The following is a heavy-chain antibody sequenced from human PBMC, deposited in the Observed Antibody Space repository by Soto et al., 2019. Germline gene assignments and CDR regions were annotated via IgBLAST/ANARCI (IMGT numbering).Heavy chain of an antibody. D-gene: IGHD3-16*02. CDR3: TTDRMIMFGGVIVPNWFDP. CDR2: IKSKTDGGTT. CDR1: GFTFSNAW. V-gene: IGHV3-15*01. Sequence: EVQLVESGGGLVKPGGSLRLSCAASGFTFSNAWMSWVSQAPGKGLEWVGRIKSKTDGGTTDYAAPVKGRFTISRDDSNNTLSLQMNSLKPEDTAVYYCTTDRMIMFGGVIVPNWFDPWGQGTLVTVSS. J-gene: IGHJ5*02.